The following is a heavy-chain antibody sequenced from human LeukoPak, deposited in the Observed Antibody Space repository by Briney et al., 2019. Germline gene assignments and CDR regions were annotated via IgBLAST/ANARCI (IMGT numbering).Heavy chain of an antibody. CDR1: GFTFSSYA. D-gene: IGHD6-13*01. J-gene: IGHJ4*02. Sequence: PGGSLRLSCAASGFTFSSYAMSWVRQAPGKGLEWVSTISGSGYSTYYADSVKGRFTISRDNSKNTLYLQMNSLRAEDTAVYYCARDVIGSRTDYWGQGTLVTVSS. CDR3: ARDVIGSRTDY. CDR2: ISGSGYST. V-gene: IGHV3-23*01.